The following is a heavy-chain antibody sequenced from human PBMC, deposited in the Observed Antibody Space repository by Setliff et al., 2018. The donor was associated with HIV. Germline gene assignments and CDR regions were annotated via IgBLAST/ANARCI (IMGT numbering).Heavy chain of an antibody. Sequence: ASVKVSCKASGYSFTNYDINWVRQATGQGLEWMGWMNPKSGKTGYAQKFQGRVTTTRNTSISTVFMDLDSLRSDDAAVYYCARGFYDFFYNYYMDVWGKGTTVTVSS. J-gene: IGHJ6*03. CDR3: ARGFYDFFYNYYMDV. CDR2: MNPKSGKT. CDR1: GYSFTNYD. V-gene: IGHV1-8*03. D-gene: IGHD3-3*01.